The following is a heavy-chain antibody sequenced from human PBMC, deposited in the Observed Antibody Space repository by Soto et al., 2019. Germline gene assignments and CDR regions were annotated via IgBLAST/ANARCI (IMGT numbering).Heavy chain of an antibody. CDR2: ISYDGSNK. J-gene: IGHJ6*02. Sequence: QVQLVESGGGVVQPGRSLRLSCAASGFTFSSYGMHWVRQAPGKGLEWVAVISYDGSNKYYADSVKGRFTISRDNSKNTLYLQMNSLRAEDTAVYYCAKALTDFISTSCYYYYGMDVWGQGTTVTVSS. V-gene: IGHV3-30*18. CDR3: AKALTDFISTSCYYYYGMDV. CDR1: GFTFSSYG. D-gene: IGHD2-2*01.